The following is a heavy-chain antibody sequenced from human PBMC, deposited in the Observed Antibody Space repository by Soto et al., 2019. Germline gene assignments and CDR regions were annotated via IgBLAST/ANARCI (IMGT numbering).Heavy chain of an antibody. CDR3: ARDGGVAVAVDASDI. Sequence: SGGSLRLSCAASGVTFEDHGMTWVRQVPGKGLEWVAEINWSGSSTSYADSVKGRFTISRDNAKNSLYLQMNSLRAEDTALYFCARDGGVAVAVDASDIWGQGTMVTVSS. D-gene: IGHD6-19*01. V-gene: IGHV3-20*04. CDR1: GVTFEDHG. CDR2: INWSGSST. J-gene: IGHJ3*02.